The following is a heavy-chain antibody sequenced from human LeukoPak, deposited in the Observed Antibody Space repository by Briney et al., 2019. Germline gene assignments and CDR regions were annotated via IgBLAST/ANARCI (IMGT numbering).Heavy chain of an antibody. CDR2: ISDSGGIT. CDR3: AKNTQYSGYYDC. Sequence: GGSLRLSCAASGFTFSSYPMTWVRQAPGKGPEWVSFISDSGGITYYADSVKGRFTISRDNSKNTLYLQMNSLRAEDTAVYYCAKNTQYSGYYDCWGQGTLVDGST. CDR1: GFTFSSYP. V-gene: IGHV3-23*01. J-gene: IGHJ4*02. D-gene: IGHD6-6*01.